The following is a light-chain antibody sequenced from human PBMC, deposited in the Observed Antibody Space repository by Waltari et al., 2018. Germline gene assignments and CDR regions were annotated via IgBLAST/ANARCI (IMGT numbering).Light chain of an antibody. J-gene: IGLJ2*01. Sequence: QSALTQPPSASGPPGQSVTFSCTVTARDIGGFHFVSWYQQHPDKPPRPIIYDVIKRPSGVADRVAGCKSGNTASLTVSGLQAEDEADYFCCSFSGANNLLFGGGTRLTV. V-gene: IGLV2-8*01. CDR1: ARDIGGFHF. CDR3: CSFSGANNLL. CDR2: DVI.